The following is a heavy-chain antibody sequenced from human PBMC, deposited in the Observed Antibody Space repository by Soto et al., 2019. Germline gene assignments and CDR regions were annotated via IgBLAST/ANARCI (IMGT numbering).Heavy chain of an antibody. CDR3: AGGGHVVVVTAALDS. V-gene: IGHV1-46*01. CDR1: GDTFTDYY. J-gene: IGHJ4*02. Sequence: QVQLVQSGAEVKKPGASVKVSCKASGDTFTDYYIHWVRQAPGQGLEWMGTVNPSGGHTTYAQHFRGRMPMTRDTSTSTLNMELTSLTSADPAVYYCAGGGHVVVVTAALDSWGQGTLVTVSS. D-gene: IGHD2-21*02. CDR2: VNPSGGHT.